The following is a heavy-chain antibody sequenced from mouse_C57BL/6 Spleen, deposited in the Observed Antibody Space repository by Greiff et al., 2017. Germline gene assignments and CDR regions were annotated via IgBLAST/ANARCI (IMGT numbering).Heavy chain of an antibody. CDR1: GYTFTSYW. CDR3: ARWTDSSGVFAY. CDR2: IYPGSGST. J-gene: IGHJ3*01. Sequence: QVQLQQPGAELVKPGASVKMSCKASGYTFTSYWITWVKQRPGQGLEWIGDIYPGSGSTNYNEKFKSKATLTVDTSSSTAYMQLSSLTSEDSAVYYCARWTDSSGVFAYWGQGTLVTVSA. D-gene: IGHD3-2*02. V-gene: IGHV1-55*01.